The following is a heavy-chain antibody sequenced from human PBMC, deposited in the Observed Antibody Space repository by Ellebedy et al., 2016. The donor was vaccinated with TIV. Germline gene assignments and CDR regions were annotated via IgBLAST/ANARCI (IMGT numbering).Heavy chain of an antibody. D-gene: IGHD3-3*01. J-gene: IGHJ4*02. V-gene: IGHV1-18*01. CDR1: GYTFTSYG. CDR3: ATAPDPLFWRDY. CDR2: ISAYNGNT. Sequence: ASVKVSXXASGYTFTSYGISWVRQAPGQGLEWMGWISAYNGNTNYAQKLQGRVTMTTDTSTSTAYMELRSLRSDDTAVYYCATAPDPLFWRDYWGQGTLVTVSS.